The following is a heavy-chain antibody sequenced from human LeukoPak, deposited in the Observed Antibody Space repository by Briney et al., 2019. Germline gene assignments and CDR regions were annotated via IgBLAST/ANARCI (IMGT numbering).Heavy chain of an antibody. D-gene: IGHD3-16*01. J-gene: IGHJ6*02. V-gene: IGHV6-1*01. CDR1: GDSVSGSSAY. CDR3: ARGRMMSGMDV. Sequence: ASQTLSLTCAISGDSVSGSSAYWNWFRQSPSRGLEWLGRTYYRSKWLNDYAASVKSRISVNPDTSKNHYSLQLNSVTPEDTAIYYCARGRMMSGMDVWGQGTTVTVSS. CDR2: TYYRSKWLN.